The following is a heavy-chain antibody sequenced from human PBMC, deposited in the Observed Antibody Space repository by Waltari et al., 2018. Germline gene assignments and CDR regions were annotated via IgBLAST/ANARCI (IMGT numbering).Heavy chain of an antibody. CDR2: ISWNSESI. CDR1: GFTFEDYA. J-gene: IGHJ4*02. Sequence: EVQLVESGGGLVQPGRSLRLSCAASGFTFEDYAMHWVRQAPGKGLEWVAGISWNSESIGYAYSVQCRFTISRDNAKNSMFLQIHSLRPEDTALYYCVKDVLSDCGGDCYSEHWGQGTLLTVSS. CDR3: VKDVLSDCGGDCYSEH. D-gene: IGHD2-21*02. V-gene: IGHV3-9*01.